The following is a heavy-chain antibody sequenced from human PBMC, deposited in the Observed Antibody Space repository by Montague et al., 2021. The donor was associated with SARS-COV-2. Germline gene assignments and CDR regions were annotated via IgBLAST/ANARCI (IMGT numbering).Heavy chain of an antibody. Sequence: SETLSLTCIVSGGSISSSSYYWGWIRQPPGKGLEWIGSIYYSGSTYYNPSLKSRVTISVDTSKNQFSLKLSSVTAADTAVYYCARVGRQQLVRLSGMDVWGQGTTVTVSS. J-gene: IGHJ6*02. CDR3: ARVGRQQLVRLSGMDV. CDR2: IYYSGST. D-gene: IGHD6-13*01. CDR1: GGSISSSSYY. V-gene: IGHV4-39*07.